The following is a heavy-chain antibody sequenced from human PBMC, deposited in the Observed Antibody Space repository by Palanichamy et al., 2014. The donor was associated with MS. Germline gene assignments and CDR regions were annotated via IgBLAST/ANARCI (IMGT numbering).Heavy chain of an antibody. CDR1: GFTFSSYG. V-gene: IGHV3-33*01. Sequence: VQLVESGGGVVQPGRSLGLSCAASGFTFSSYGMHWVRQAPGKGLEWVAVIWYDGSNKYYADSVKGRFTISRDNSKNTLYLQMNSLRAEDTAVYYCTRVGLLWFGERGPIDYWGQGTLVTVSS. J-gene: IGHJ4*02. CDR2: IWYDGSNK. D-gene: IGHD3-10*01. CDR3: TRVGLLWFGERGPIDY.